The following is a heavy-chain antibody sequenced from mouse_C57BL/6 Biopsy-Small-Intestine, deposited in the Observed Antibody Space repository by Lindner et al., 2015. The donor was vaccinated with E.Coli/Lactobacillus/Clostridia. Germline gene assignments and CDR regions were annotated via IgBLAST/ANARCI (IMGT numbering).Heavy chain of an antibody. CDR2: IXPGDGDT. Sequence: VQLQESGAELVKPGASVKISCKASGYAFSSYWMNWVKQRPGKGLEWIGQIXPGDGDTNYNGKFKGKATLTADKSSSTAYMHLSSLTSEDSAVYFCARWGGYYGAWFAYWGQGTLVTVSA. J-gene: IGHJ3*01. V-gene: IGHV1-80*01. D-gene: IGHD2-3*01. CDR1: GYAFSSYW. CDR3: ARWGGYYGAWFAY.